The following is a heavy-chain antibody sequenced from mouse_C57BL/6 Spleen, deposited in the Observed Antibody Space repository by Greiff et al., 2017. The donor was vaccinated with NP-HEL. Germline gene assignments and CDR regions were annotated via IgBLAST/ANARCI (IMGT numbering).Heavy chain of an antibody. CDR2: INPNNGGT. CDR1: GYTFTDYN. CDR3: ARDYYGSSYGYFDV. V-gene: IGHV1-18*01. Sequence: VQLQQSGPELVKPVASVKIPCKASGYTFTDYNMDWVKQSHGKSLEWIGDINPNNGGTIYNQKFKGKATLTVDKSSSTAYMELRSLTSEDTAVYYCARDYYGSSYGYFDVWGTGTTVTVSS. D-gene: IGHD1-1*01. J-gene: IGHJ1*03.